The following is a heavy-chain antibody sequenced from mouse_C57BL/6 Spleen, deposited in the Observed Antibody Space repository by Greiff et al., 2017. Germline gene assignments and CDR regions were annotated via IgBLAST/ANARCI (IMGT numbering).Heavy chain of an antibody. Sequence: EVQLQQSGTVLARPGASVKMSCKTSGYTFTSYWMHWVKQRPGQGLEWIGAIYPGNGDTSYNQKFKGKAKLTAVTSASTAYMELSSLTNEDSAVYYGTMGGLVDFDYWGQGTTLTVSS. CDR1: GYTFTSYW. V-gene: IGHV1-5*01. CDR3: TMGGLVDFDY. D-gene: IGHD1-3*01. CDR2: IYPGNGDT. J-gene: IGHJ2*01.